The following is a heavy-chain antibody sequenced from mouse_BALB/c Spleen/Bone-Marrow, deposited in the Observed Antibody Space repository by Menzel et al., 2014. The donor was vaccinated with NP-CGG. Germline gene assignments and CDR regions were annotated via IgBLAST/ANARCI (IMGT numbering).Heavy chain of an antibody. CDR3: ASYYYGRYFDV. D-gene: IGHD1-1*01. V-gene: IGHV14-3*02. CDR2: IDPANGNT. Sequence: EVQLQQSGAELVKPGASVKLSCTASGFNIKDTYMHWVKQRPEQGLEWIGRIDPANGNTKYDPKFQSKATITADTSSNTAYLQLSSLTSEDTAVYYCASYYYGRYFDVWGAETTVTVS. CDR1: GFNIKDTY. J-gene: IGHJ1*01.